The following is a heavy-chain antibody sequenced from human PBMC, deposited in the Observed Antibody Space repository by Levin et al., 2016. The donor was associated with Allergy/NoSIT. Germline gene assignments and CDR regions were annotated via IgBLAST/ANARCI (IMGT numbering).Heavy chain of an antibody. CDR2: ISGSGGST. J-gene: IGHJ4*02. CDR3: AKDSLARVFDY. D-gene: IGHD6-13*01. V-gene: IGHV3-23*01. Sequence: VRQAPGKGLEWVSAISGSGGSTYYADSVKGRFTISRDNSKNTLYLQMNSLRAEDTAVYYCAKDSLARVFDYWGQGTLVTVSS.